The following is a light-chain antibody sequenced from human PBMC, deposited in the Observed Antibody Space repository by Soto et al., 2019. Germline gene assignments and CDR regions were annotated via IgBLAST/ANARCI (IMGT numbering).Light chain of an antibody. CDR1: Y. CDR2: GAS. V-gene: IGKV3-20*01. CDR3: QQYGSSPNT. J-gene: IGKJ2*01. Sequence: EIVLTQSPGTLSLYPGERATLSCRASYLAWYQQKPGQAPRLLIYGASSRATGIPDRFSGSGSGTDFTLTISRLEPEDFAVYYCQQYGSSPNTFGQGTKLEIK.